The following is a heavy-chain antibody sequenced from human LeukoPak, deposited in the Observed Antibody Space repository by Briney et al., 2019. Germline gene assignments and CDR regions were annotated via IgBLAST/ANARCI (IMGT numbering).Heavy chain of an antibody. J-gene: IGHJ6*03. V-gene: IGHV1-8*01. CDR3: ARSPRGDYYYYMDV. Sequence: ASVKVSCKASGYTFTSYDINWVRQATGQGLEWMGWMNPNSGNTGYAQKFQGRVTMTRNTSISTAYMEPSSLRSEDTAVYYCARSPRGDYYYYMDVWGKGTTVTVSS. CDR2: MNPNSGNT. CDR1: GYTFTSYD.